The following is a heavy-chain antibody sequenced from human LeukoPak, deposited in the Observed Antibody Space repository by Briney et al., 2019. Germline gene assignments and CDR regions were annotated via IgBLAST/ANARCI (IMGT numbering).Heavy chain of an antibody. J-gene: IGHJ4*02. CDR3: ARDGAGPRHDYGDYTFDY. D-gene: IGHD4-17*01. V-gene: IGHV4-59*01. CDR1: GDSIVSYF. Sequence: SETLSLTCTVSGDSIVSYFWNWIRQPPGKGLEWIGYVYHTGSTNYNPSLKSRVTISVDTSKNQSSLKLSSVTAADTAVYYCARDGAGPRHDYGDYTFDYWGQGVLVSVSA. CDR2: VYHTGST.